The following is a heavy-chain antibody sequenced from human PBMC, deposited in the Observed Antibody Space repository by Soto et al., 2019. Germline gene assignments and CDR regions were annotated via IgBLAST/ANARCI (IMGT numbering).Heavy chain of an antibody. J-gene: IGHJ4*02. CDR2: ISGSGGST. Sequence: EVQQLESGGGLVQPGGSLRLSCAASGFTFSSYGMSWVRQAPGKGLEWVSAISGSGGSTYNADSVKGRFTISRDNSKNTLYLQMNSLRAEEMAVYYCAKNEGYSSGWYLDWGQGTLVTVSS. V-gene: IGHV3-23*01. CDR3: AKNEGYSSGWYLD. CDR1: GFTFSSYG. D-gene: IGHD6-19*01.